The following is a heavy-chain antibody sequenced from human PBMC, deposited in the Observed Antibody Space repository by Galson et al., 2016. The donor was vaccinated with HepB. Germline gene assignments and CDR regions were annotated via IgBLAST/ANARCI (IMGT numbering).Heavy chain of an antibody. V-gene: IGHV3-23*01. J-gene: IGHJ6*02. D-gene: IGHD3/OR15-3a*01. CDR1: GFTFSGSA. CDR2: NSGSGETT. Sequence: SLRLSCAASGFTFSGSAMHWVRQASGKGLEWVSGNSGSGETTYYADSVKGRFAISRDNSKNTLYLQMLSLGAEDTAVYYCAGGLGSTNYGLDVWGQGTTVTVSS. CDR3: AGGLGSTNYGLDV.